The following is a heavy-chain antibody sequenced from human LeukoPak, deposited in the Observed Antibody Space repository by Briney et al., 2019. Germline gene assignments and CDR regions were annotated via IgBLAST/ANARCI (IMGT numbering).Heavy chain of an antibody. CDR3: ARGGYDFVYYYYGMDV. CDR1: GQSLTGYF. Sequence: APVKVSCKASGQSLTGYFIHWVRQAPGQGLEWVGRIDPNTGDTIYAQNFQGRVTVTSATSISTAYMELSRLRSDDTAVYYCARGGYDFVYYYYGMDVWGQGTTVTVSS. D-gene: IGHD3-3*01. V-gene: IGHV1-2*06. CDR2: IDPNTGDT. J-gene: IGHJ6*02.